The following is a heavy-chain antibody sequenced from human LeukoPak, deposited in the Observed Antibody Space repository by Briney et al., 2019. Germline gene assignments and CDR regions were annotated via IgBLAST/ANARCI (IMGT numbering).Heavy chain of an antibody. CDR2: IYSGGTT. Sequence: GGSLRLSCAASGFTVSSNYMSWVRQAPGKGLEWVSVIYSGGTTNYADSVKGRFTISRDNSKNTLYLRMNSLRGEDTAVYYCARSPLAPYFDYWGQGTLVTASS. J-gene: IGHJ4*02. CDR3: ARSPLAPYFDY. CDR1: GFTVSSNY. D-gene: IGHD3-16*01. V-gene: IGHV3-66*01.